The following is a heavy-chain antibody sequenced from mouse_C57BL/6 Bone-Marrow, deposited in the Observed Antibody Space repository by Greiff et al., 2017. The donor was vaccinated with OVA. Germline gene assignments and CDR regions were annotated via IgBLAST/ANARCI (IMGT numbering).Heavy chain of an antibody. CDR2: ISDGGSYT. CDR1: GFTFSSYA. Sequence: EVHLVESGGGLVKPGGSLKLSCAASGFTFSSYAMSWVRQTPEKRLEWVATISDGGSYTYYPDNVKGRFTISRDNAKNNLYLQMSHLKSEDTAMYYCAREGRGFAYWGQGTLVTVSA. D-gene: IGHD3-1*01. V-gene: IGHV5-4*01. J-gene: IGHJ3*01. CDR3: AREGRGFAY.